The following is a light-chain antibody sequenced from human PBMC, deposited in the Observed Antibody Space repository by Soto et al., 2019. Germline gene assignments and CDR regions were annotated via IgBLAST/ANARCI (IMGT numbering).Light chain of an antibody. Sequence: DIVMTQSPDSLGVSLGERATISCRSNHSVLYRSNNHNYLAWYQQKPGQPPKLLIYWASTRESGVPDRFSGSGSGTDFSLTISSLQAEDVAVYYCQQYYSTPFTFGPGTKVDLK. V-gene: IGKV4-1*01. CDR2: WAS. CDR3: QQYYSTPFT. J-gene: IGKJ3*01. CDR1: HSVLYRSNNHNY.